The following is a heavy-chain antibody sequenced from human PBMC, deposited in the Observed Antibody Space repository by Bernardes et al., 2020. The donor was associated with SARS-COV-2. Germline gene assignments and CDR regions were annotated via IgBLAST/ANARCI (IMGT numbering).Heavy chain of an antibody. J-gene: IGHJ4*02. CDR2: LSGDGSNK. D-gene: IGHD1-26*01. V-gene: IGHV3-30*18. CDR1: GFTFRSPA. Sequence: EGALLLSCAASGFTFRSPAMHWVRQAPGPGLAWVTALSGDGSNKYYADSVKGRFTISRDNSKNTLYLQMNSLRAEDTAVYYCAKGDLAWELLGSFEQWGQGTLVNVSA. CDR3: AKGDLAWELLGSFEQ.